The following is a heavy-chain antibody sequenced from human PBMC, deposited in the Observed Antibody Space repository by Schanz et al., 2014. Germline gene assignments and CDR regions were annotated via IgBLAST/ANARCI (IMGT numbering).Heavy chain of an antibody. V-gene: IGHV3-53*04. CDR2: IYSSGST. J-gene: IGHJ6*02. CDR3: ARAQGVIRLYYGVDV. Sequence: EVQLVESGGGVVQPGGSLRLSCAASGFTVSNSYIHWVRQAPGKGLEWVSTIYSSGSTYYADSVRGRFTISRDNSMNTVYLQMNSLRSDDAAVYYCARAQGVIRLYYGVDVWGQGTTVTVSS. D-gene: IGHD3-10*01. CDR1: GFTVSNSY.